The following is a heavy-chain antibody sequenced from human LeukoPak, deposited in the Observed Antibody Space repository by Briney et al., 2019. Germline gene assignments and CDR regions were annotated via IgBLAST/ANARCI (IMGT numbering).Heavy chain of an antibody. CDR2: ISPCNGNT. Sequence: ASVKVSCKASGYTFTSYGINWVRQAPGQGLEWMGWISPCNGNTNYAEKVQGRVTMTTDTSTSTAYMELRSLRSDDTAVYYCARGGAGWYEDYWGQGTLVTVSS. V-gene: IGHV1-18*01. CDR1: GYTFTSYG. D-gene: IGHD6-19*01. CDR3: ARGGAGWYEDY. J-gene: IGHJ4*02.